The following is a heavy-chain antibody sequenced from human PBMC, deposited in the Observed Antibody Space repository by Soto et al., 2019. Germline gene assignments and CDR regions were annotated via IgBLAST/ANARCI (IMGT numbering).Heavy chain of an antibody. CDR1: GGSMSSYY. J-gene: IGHJ5*02. D-gene: IGHD3-3*01. Sequence: SETLSLTCTVSGGSMSSYYWTWIRQPAGKGLEWIGRVYSSGGTHYNPSLKSRVTISLDTSKNQFSLRLLSVTDADTAVYYCARGQRFSDWFDPWGQGTLVTVSS. CDR2: VYSSGGT. CDR3: ARGQRFSDWFDP. V-gene: IGHV4-4*07.